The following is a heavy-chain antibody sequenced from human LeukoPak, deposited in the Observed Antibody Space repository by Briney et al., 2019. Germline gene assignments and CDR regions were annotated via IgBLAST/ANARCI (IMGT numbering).Heavy chain of an antibody. CDR3: ARQGTYSSAIGMGY. J-gene: IGHJ4*02. CDR1: GYIFTNYY. Sequence: ASVKVSCKASGYIFTNYYMYWVRQAPGQGLEWMGVINPSGGSTSYAQKFQGRVTMTRDTSTRTVYMEVNSLRSEDTAVYYCARQGTYSSAIGMGYWGQGTLVTVSS. CDR2: INPSGGST. V-gene: IGHV1-46*01. D-gene: IGHD6-19*01.